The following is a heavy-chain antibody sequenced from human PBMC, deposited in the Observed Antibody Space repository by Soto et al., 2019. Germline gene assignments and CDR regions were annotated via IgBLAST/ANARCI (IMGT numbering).Heavy chain of an antibody. J-gene: IGHJ4*02. CDR3: VKDSESSGYLTHLDY. CDR2: LTWNGEVL. CDR1: GFTFDDYA. V-gene: IGHV3-9*01. D-gene: IGHD3-22*01. Sequence: GGSLRLSCVASGFTFDDYAIHWVRQTPGKGLEWVSGLTWNGEVLGYADSVKGRFTISRDNGKNSLYLEMNSLRPEDTALYYCVKDSESSGYLTHLDYWGQETLVTVSS.